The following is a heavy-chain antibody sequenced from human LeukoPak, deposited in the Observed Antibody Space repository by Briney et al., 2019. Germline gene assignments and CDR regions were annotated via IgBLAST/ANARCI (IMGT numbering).Heavy chain of an antibody. J-gene: IGHJ6*03. CDR3: ARVIAAAAPPGYMDV. CDR1: GGSISSSSYY. CDR2: IYYSGST. V-gene: IGHV4-39*01. D-gene: IGHD6-13*01. Sequence: SETLSLTCTVSGGSISSSSYYWGWIRQPPGKGLEWIGSIYYSGSTYYNPSLKSRVTISVDTSKNQFSLKLSSVTAADTAVYYCARVIAAAAPPGYMDVWGKGTTVTVSS.